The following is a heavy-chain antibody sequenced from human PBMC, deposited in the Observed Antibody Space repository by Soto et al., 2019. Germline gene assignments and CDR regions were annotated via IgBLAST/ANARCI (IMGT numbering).Heavy chain of an antibody. Sequence: ASVKVSCKASGYTFTSYTMHWVRQAPGQRLEWMGWINAGNGITKYSQKFQGRVTITRDTSASTAYMELSSLRSEDTAVYYCARDIVSDVWGQGTTVTVSS. J-gene: IGHJ6*02. CDR3: ARDIVSDV. V-gene: IGHV1-3*01. CDR2: INAGNGIT. D-gene: IGHD2-15*01. CDR1: GYTFTSYT.